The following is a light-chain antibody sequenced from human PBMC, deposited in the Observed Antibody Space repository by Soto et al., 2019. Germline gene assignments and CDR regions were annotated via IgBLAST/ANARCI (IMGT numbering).Light chain of an antibody. V-gene: IGKV1-5*01. CDR2: DVS. J-gene: IGKJ1*01. Sequence: DIQITQSPSTLSASVGDRLTITWRASQSIGDSLAWYQQKQGKAPYLLISDVSSLERGVPSRFSGSGSGTEFTLTISRLQPDDFATYYCQHYNSSSEAFGQGTKVDIK. CDR3: QHYNSSSEA. CDR1: QSIGDS.